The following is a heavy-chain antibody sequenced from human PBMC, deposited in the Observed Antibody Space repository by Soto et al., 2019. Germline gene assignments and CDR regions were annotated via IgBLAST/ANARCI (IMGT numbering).Heavy chain of an antibody. CDR3: AKDLTILLWFGELPPEFDY. Sequence: GGSLRLSCAASGFTFSSYGMHWVRQAPGKGLEWVAVISYDGSNKYYADSVKGRFTISRDNSKNTLYLQMNSLRTEDTAVYYCAKDLTILLWFGELPPEFDYWGQGTLVTVSS. V-gene: IGHV3-30*18. D-gene: IGHD3-10*01. CDR2: ISYDGSNK. CDR1: GFTFSSYG. J-gene: IGHJ4*02.